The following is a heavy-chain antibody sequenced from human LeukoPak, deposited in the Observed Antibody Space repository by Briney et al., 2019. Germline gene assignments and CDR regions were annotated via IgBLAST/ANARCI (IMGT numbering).Heavy chain of an antibody. V-gene: IGHV3-43*01. CDR3: AKESGVWFGEYWAPGPYGMDV. J-gene: IGHJ6*02. Sequence: GGSLRLSCAASGFTFDDFSIHWVRQAPGRVLEWVSLISKYGDRTYYADSVEGRFTISRDNAKNSLYLQMNSLRAEDTALYYCAKESGVWFGEYWAPGPYGMDVWGQGTTVTVSS. CDR1: GFTFDDFS. D-gene: IGHD3-10*01. CDR2: ISKYGDRT.